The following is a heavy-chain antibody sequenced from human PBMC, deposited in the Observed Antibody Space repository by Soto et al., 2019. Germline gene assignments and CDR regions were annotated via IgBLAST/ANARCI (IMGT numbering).Heavy chain of an antibody. CDR1: GGSISSGGYS. CDR3: ARAQITMVRGVIRIGWFDP. D-gene: IGHD3-10*01. Sequence: SETLSLTCAVSGGSISSGGYSWSWIRQPPGKGLEWIGYIYHSGSTYYNPSLKSRVTISVDRSKNQFSLKLSSVTAADTAVYYCARAQITMVRGVIRIGWFDPCGQGPLVTF. V-gene: IGHV4-30-2*01. CDR2: IYHSGST. J-gene: IGHJ5*02.